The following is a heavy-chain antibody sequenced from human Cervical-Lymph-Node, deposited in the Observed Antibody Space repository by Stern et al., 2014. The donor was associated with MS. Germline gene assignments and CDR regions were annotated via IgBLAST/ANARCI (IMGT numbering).Heavy chain of an antibody. V-gene: IGHV1-69*01. Sequence: QVQLLQPGAEVKKPGSSVKVSCKASGGTFSSYAISWVRQAPGQGLEWMGGIIPILGTANCAQRFQGRVTIAAAESTSTAYMELSSLRSEDTAVYYCARVFPRDYGGWFDPWGRGTLVTVSS. J-gene: IGHJ5*02. CDR1: GGTFSSYA. CDR2: IIPILGTA. D-gene: IGHD4-17*01. CDR3: ARVFPRDYGGWFDP.